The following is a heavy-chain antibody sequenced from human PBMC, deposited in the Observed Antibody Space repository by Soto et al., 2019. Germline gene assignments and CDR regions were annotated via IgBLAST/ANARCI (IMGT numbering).Heavy chain of an antibody. CDR2: INPKSGGT. V-gene: IGHV1-2*04. CDR3: ARGDSTDCSNGVCYFFYTHDMDI. Sequence: GVSVKLSWKASGYGLSVYHIHWVRQDPGQGLEWLGRINPKSGGTSTAQKFQGWVTMTTDTSISTASMELTRLTSDDTAIYYCARGDSTDCSNGVCYFFYTHDMDIPGQGLTVTVPS. CDR1: GYGLSVYH. J-gene: IGHJ6*02. D-gene: IGHD2-8*01.